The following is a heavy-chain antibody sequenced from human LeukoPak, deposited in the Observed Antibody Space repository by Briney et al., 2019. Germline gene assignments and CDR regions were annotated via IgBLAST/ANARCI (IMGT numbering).Heavy chain of an antibody. CDR3: ARDGGGTSADYYFDY. CDR1: RFTFTSYA. D-gene: IGHD2-2*01. V-gene: IGHV3-30*04. Sequence: TGGSLRLSCAASRFTFTSYAMHWVRQAPGMGLEWVAVLSYDGRDKHYADSVKGRFTISRDNSKSTLYLQMNSLRAEDTAVYYCARDGGGTSADYYFDYWGQGTLVTVSS. CDR2: LSYDGRDK. J-gene: IGHJ4*02.